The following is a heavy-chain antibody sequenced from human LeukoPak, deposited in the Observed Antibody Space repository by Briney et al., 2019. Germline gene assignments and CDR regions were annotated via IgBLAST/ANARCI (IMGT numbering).Heavy chain of an antibody. CDR1: GLTFYNHA. V-gene: IGHV3-9*01. CDR2: ISRRSGTT. Sequence: GRSLRLSCVVSGLTFYNHAMHWVRHGPGKGLEWVSSISRRSGTTGYAAAVKGRFTISRDNAKNSLYLQMHGLRPEDTALYYCAKDMGGRANGAFDVWGQGTMVTVSS. J-gene: IGHJ3*01. CDR3: AKDMGGRANGAFDV. D-gene: IGHD3-16*01.